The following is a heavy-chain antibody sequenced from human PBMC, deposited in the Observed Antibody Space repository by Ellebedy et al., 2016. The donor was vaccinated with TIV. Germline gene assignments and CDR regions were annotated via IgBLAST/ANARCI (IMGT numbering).Heavy chain of an antibody. J-gene: IGHJ4*02. CDR1: GFTFGDYV. Sequence: GGSLRLXCAASGFTFGDYVMSWVRQAPGKGLEWVSATTGTGISKYYADSVKGRFTLSRDNSKNTLYLQMNSLRAEDTAVYYCAKASLKGIAGTGDFDYWGRGTLVTVSS. CDR2: TTGTGISK. D-gene: IGHD6-13*01. V-gene: IGHV3-23*01. CDR3: AKASLKGIAGTGDFDY.